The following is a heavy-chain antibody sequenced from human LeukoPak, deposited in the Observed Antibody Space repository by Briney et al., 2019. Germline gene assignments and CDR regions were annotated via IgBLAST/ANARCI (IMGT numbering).Heavy chain of an antibody. D-gene: IGHD4-17*01. V-gene: IGHV3-11*05. Sequence: NPGGSLRLSCAASGFTFSDYYMSWIRQAPGKGLEWVSYISSSSSYTSYADSVKGRFTISRDNAKNSLYLQMNSLRAEDTAVYYCARVAYGDYDAEYFQHWGQGTLVTVSS. J-gene: IGHJ1*01. CDR2: ISSSSSYT. CDR3: ARVAYGDYDAEYFQH. CDR1: GFTFSDYY.